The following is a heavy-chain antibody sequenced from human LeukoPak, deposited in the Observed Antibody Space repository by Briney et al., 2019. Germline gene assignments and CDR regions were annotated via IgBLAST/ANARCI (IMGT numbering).Heavy chain of an antibody. CDR3: ARDRRVGATTHIDY. J-gene: IGHJ4*02. Sequence: PSETLSLTCAVYGGSFSGYYWSWIRQPPGKGLEWIGEINHSGSTNYNPSLKSRVTISVDTSKNQFSLKLSSVTAADTAVYYCARDRRVGATTHIDYWGQGTLVTVSS. CDR1: GGSFSGYY. CDR2: INHSGST. D-gene: IGHD1-26*01. V-gene: IGHV4-34*01.